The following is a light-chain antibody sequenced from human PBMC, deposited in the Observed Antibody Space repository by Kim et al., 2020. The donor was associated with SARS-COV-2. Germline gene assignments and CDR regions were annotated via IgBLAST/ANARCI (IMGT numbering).Light chain of an antibody. J-gene: IGKJ4*01. CDR1: QSVSSY. CDR3: QQRSTWPLT. V-gene: IGKV3-11*01. Sequence: EIVLTQSPATLSLSPGERATLSCRASQSVSSYLAWYQQKPGQAPRLLIYDASNRVTGIPARVSGSGSGTDFTLTISSLEPEDFAVYYCQQRSTWPLTFGGGTKVDIK. CDR2: DAS.